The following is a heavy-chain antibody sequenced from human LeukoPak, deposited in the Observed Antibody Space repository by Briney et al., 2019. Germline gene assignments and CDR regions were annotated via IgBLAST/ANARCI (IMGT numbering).Heavy chain of an antibody. CDR1: GFTFSSYG. J-gene: IGHJ4*02. V-gene: IGHV3-33*06. CDR2: IWYDGSNK. CDR3: AKDTKRYCSGGSCQNFDY. D-gene: IGHD2-15*01. Sequence: GGSLRLSCAASGFTFSSYGMHWVRQAPGKGLEWVAVIWYDGSNKYYADSVKGRSTISRDNSKNTLYLQMNSLRAEDTAVYYCAKDTKRYCSGGSCQNFDYWGQGTLVTVSS.